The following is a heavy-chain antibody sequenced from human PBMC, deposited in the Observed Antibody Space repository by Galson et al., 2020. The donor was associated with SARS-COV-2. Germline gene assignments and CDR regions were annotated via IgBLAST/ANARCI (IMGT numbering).Heavy chain of an antibody. CDR3: AREGIVGATSGFDY. CDR2: ISSSSSYI. Sequence: NSGGSLRLSCAASGFTFSSYSMNWVRQAPGKGLEWVSSISSSSSYIYYADSVKGRFTISRDNAKNSLYLQMNSLRAKDTAVYYCAREGIVGATSGFDYWGQGTLVTVSS. J-gene: IGHJ4*02. D-gene: IGHD1-26*01. CDR1: GFTFSSYS. V-gene: IGHV3-21*01.